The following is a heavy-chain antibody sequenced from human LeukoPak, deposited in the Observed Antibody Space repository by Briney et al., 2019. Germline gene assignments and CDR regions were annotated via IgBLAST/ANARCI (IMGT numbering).Heavy chain of an antibody. CDR2: VNLSGCTT. CDR3: ARGGLASGSLFNY. D-gene: IGHD1-26*01. V-gene: IGHV1-46*01. J-gene: IGHJ4*02. Sequence: GASVKVSCKASGYTFTSYYMHWVRQAPGQGLEWMAIVNLSGCTTTYAQKFQGRGTMSRDTPTSTVYMEISSLRSEDTAAYYCARGGLASGSLFNYWGQGTLVTVSS. CDR1: GYTFTSYY.